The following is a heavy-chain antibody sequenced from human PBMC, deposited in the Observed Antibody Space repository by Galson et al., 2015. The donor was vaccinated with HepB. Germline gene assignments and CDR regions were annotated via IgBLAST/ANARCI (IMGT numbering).Heavy chain of an antibody. J-gene: IGHJ5*02. V-gene: IGHV5-10-1*01. Sequence: QSGAEVKKPGESLRISCKGSGYSSTSYWISWVRQMPGKGLEWMGRIDPSDSYTNYSPSFQGHVTISADKSISTAYLQWSSLKASDTAMYYCAGWSGYDPEEEGLGNWFDPWGQGTLVTVSS. CDR2: IDPSDSYT. D-gene: IGHD5-12*01. CDR3: AGWSGYDPEEEGLGNWFDP. CDR1: GYSSTSYW.